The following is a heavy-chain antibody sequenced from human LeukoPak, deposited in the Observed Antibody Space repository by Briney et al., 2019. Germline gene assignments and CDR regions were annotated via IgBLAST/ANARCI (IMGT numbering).Heavy chain of an antibody. J-gene: IGHJ3*02. CDR3: ARKGYCSGGSCYAAFDI. CDR1: GYTFTTYW. V-gene: IGHV5-51*01. D-gene: IGHD2-15*01. CDR2: IYPAESDT. Sequence: GESLKISCKGSGYTFTTYWIGWVRQMPGKGLEWVGVIYPAESDTRYSPSFQGQVTVSADNSINTAYLQWSSLKASDTAMYYCARKGYCSGGSCYAAFDIWGQGTMVTVSS.